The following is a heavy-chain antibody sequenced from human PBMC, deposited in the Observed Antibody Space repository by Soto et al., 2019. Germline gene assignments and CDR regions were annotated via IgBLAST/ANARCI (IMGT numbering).Heavy chain of an antibody. CDR3: AGVMYSSTTGSAFDI. CDR2: ISGSGGST. V-gene: IGHV3-23*01. Sequence: EVQLLESGGGLVQPGGSLRLSCAASGFTFSSYAMSWVRQAPGKGLEWVSAISGSGGSTYYADSVKGRFTISRDNSKNTGYLQMNSLRAEDTAVYYCAGVMYSSTTGSAFDIWGQGTMVTVSS. CDR1: GFTFSSYA. D-gene: IGHD6-19*01. J-gene: IGHJ3*02.